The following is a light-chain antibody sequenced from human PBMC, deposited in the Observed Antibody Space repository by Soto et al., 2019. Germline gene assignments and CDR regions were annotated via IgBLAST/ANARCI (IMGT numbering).Light chain of an antibody. CDR1: QSISGY. CDR2: DAS. CDR3: QHHKSFPWS. V-gene: IGKV1-5*01. Sequence: DIQMTQSPSTLSASVGDRVTITCRASQSISGYLAWYQQKPGKAPNLLIYDASNLESGVPSRFSGSGSGTEFTLTISSLQPDDFAMYYCQHHKSFPWSFGQGTKVEIK. J-gene: IGKJ1*01.